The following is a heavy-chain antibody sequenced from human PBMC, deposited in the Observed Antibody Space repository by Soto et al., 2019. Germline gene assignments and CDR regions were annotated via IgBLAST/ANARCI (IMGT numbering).Heavy chain of an antibody. Sequence: ASVKVSCKASGYTFTHFGLDWVRQAPGQGLEWVGWISTYNGQTKYAQKFQARVTLTTDTSTATAYMELRGLRSDDTAVYYCARDRYNDFWSGYRYDYWGPGTLVTVSS. CDR2: ISTYNGQT. D-gene: IGHD3-3*01. CDR1: GYTFTHFG. J-gene: IGHJ4*02. V-gene: IGHV1-18*01. CDR3: ARDRYNDFWSGYRYDY.